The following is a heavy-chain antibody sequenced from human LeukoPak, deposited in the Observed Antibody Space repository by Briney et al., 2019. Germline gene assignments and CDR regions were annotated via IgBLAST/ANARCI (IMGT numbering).Heavy chain of an antibody. D-gene: IGHD2-15*01. V-gene: IGHV1-2*02. J-gene: IGHJ4*02. CDR1: GYTFTDYY. Sequence: ASVTVSCKASGYTFTDYYIHWVRQAPGQGPEWMGWFTPHSGGTNYAQRFQGRVTMTGDTSISSAYMELNSLGSDDTAVYYCVRGYCSGNTCYDPDFEHWGQGTLVSVSS. CDR3: VRGYCSGNTCYDPDFEH. CDR2: FTPHSGGT.